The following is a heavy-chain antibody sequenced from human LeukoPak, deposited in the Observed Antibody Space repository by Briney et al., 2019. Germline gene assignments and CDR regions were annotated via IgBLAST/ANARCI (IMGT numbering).Heavy chain of an antibody. Sequence: GGSLRLSCAASGFTFSSYGMHWVRQAPGKGLEWVAVIWYDGSNKYYADSVKGRFTISRDNSKNTLYLQMNSLRAEDTAVYYCARARVAVAGKGGNWFDPWGQGTLVTVSS. CDR1: GFTFSSYG. CDR2: IWYDGSNK. D-gene: IGHD6-19*01. J-gene: IGHJ5*02. V-gene: IGHV3-33*01. CDR3: ARARVAVAGKGGNWFDP.